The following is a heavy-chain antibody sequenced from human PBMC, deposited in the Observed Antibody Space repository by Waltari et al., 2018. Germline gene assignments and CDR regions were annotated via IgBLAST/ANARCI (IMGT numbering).Heavy chain of an antibody. D-gene: IGHD3-10*01. Sequence: QVQLVQSGAEVKKPGASVKVSCTTSGYTFPTDHMQWVRQATGQGLEWMGWINSNSGDRGYAQKFLGRVTMTRDTSVSTIYMELSGLKSDDTAVYYCAREGLTGRGFDYWGQGTLVTVSS. CDR3: AREGLTGRGFDY. J-gene: IGHJ4*02. CDR2: INSNSGDR. CDR1: GYTFPTDH. V-gene: IGHV1-2*02.